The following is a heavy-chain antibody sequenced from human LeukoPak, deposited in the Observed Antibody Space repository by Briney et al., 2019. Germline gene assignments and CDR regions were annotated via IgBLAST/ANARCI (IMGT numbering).Heavy chain of an antibody. J-gene: IGHJ4*02. Sequence: GGSLRLSCAASGFTFSSYAMSWVRQAPGKGLEWVSAIRGSGSTTYYPDSVKGRFTISRDNSKNTLYLQMNSLRAEDTAVYYCARTREQWQVLDYWGQGTLVTVSS. V-gene: IGHV3-23*01. D-gene: IGHD6-19*01. CDR3: ARTREQWQVLDY. CDR2: IRGSGSTT. CDR1: GFTFSSYA.